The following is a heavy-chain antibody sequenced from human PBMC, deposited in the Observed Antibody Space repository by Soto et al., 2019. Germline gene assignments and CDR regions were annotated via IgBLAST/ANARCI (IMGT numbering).Heavy chain of an antibody. CDR1: GVSISSCY. J-gene: IGHJ1*01. D-gene: IGHD3-22*01. CDR2: VFGSGKR. V-gene: IGHV4-4*07. CDR3: ARGEDYYDGSGHFTAQYFQH. Sequence: PSETLYPTFGVSGVSISSCYWSWIRQPAGMGLMWIGRVFGSGKRKYNPSLKSRVPMSRATPNNVFSLRLSYVTAADKAIYYCARGEDYYDGSGHFTAQYFQHWGKGTQATV.